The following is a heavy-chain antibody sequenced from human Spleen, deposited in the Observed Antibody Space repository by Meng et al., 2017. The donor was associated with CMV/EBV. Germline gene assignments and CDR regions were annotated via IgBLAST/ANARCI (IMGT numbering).Heavy chain of an antibody. J-gene: IGHJ4*02. D-gene: IGHD6-6*01. Sequence: CAVSSGSISSSNWWSWGCQPPGEGLEWIGEISHSGSTNYNPSLKSRVTISVDKSKNQFSLKLSSVTAADTAVYYCARVYSSSSAYFDYWGQGTLVTVSS. CDR3: ARVYSSSSAYFDY. CDR2: ISHSGST. V-gene: IGHV4-4*02. CDR1: SGSISSSNW.